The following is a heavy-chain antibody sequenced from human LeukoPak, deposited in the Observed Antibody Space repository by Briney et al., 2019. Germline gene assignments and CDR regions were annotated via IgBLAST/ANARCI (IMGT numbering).Heavy chain of an antibody. D-gene: IGHD3-16*02. J-gene: IGHJ6*02. V-gene: IGHV1-8*02. CDR3: ARGPVIMITFGGVIGLRDGMDV. CDR2: MNPNSGNT. CDR1: GYTFTSYG. Sequence: ASVKVSCKASGYTFTSYGISWVRQAPGQGLEWMGWMNPNSGNTGYAQKFQGRVTMTRNTSISTAYMELSSLRSEDTAVYYCARGPVIMITFGGVIGLRDGMDVWGQGTTVTVSS.